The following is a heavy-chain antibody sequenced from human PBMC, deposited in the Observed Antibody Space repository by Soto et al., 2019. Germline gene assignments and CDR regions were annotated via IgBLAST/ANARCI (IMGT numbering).Heavy chain of an antibody. D-gene: IGHD3-22*01. CDR1: GGTFSSYA. CDR3: ARGTYYYDSSGYLFYY. CDR2: IIPIFGTA. J-gene: IGHJ4*02. V-gene: IGHV1-69*13. Sequence: SVKVSCKASGGTFSSYAISWVRQAPGQGLEWMGGIIPIFGTANYAQKFQGRVTITADESTSTAYMELCSLRSEATAVYYCARGTYYYDSSGYLFYYWGQGSLFTVSS.